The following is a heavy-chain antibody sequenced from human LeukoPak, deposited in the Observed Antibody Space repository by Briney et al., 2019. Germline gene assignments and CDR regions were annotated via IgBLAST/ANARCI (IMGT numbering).Heavy chain of an antibody. J-gene: IGHJ4*02. Sequence: PSETLSLTCTVSGGAITRSSYSWGWIRQPPGKGLEWIGSIYYSGSTYYNPSLKSRVTISLDTSKNHFSLNLSSVTAADTAVYYCASPRGAYYFDFWGQGTLVTVSS. V-gene: IGHV4-39*01. CDR1: GGAITRSSYS. CDR3: ASPRGAYYFDF. CDR2: IYYSGST. D-gene: IGHD3-16*01.